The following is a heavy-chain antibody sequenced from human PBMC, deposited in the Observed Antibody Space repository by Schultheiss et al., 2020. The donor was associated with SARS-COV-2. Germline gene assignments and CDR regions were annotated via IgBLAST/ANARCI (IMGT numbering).Heavy chain of an antibody. CDR3: ARGKRGYSYGYYYYYGMDV. Sequence: GGSLRLSCAASGFTFSSYGMHWVRQAPGKGLEWVAVISYDGSNKYYADSVKGRFTISRDNSKNTLYLQMNSLRAEDTAVYYCARGKRGYSYGYYYYYGMDVWGQGTTVTVSS. CDR1: GFTFSSYG. CDR2: ISYDGSNK. J-gene: IGHJ6*02. D-gene: IGHD5-18*01. V-gene: IGHV3-30*03.